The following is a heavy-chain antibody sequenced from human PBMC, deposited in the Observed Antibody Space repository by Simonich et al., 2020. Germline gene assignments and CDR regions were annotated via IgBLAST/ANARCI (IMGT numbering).Heavy chain of an antibody. CDR2: ISLNSGSM. CDR3: AKDSGYCSGGSCYYFDY. D-gene: IGHD2-15*01. CDR1: GFTFDDYA. J-gene: IGHJ4*02. V-gene: IGHV3-9*01. Sequence: EVQLVESGGGLVQPGRSLRLSFAASGFTFDDYALHWVRQAPGEGVEGVEGISLNSGSMSYADSVKGRFTISRDNAKNALYLKMNSLRAEDTALYYCAKDSGYCSGGSCYYFDYWGQGTLVTVSS.